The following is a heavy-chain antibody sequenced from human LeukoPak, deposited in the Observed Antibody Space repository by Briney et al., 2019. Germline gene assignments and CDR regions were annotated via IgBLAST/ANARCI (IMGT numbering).Heavy chain of an antibody. D-gene: IGHD3-22*01. CDR2: INHSGST. V-gene: IGHV4-34*01. CDR1: GGSFSGYY. CDR3: ARDPSYDSSGYPNWFDP. Sequence: SETLSLTCAVYGGSFSGYYWSWIRQPPGKGLEWIGEINHSGSTNYNPSLKSRVTISVDTSKNQFSLKLSSVTAADTAVYYCARDPSYDSSGYPNWFDPWGQGTLVTVSS. J-gene: IGHJ5*02.